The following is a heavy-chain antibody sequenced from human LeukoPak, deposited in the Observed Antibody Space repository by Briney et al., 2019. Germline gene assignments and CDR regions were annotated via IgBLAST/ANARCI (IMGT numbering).Heavy chain of an antibody. J-gene: IGHJ6*03. CDR1: GFTFSSYE. CDR2: ISSSSSYI. Sequence: GGSLRLSCAASGFTFSSYEMNWVRQAPGKGLEWVSSISSSSSYIYYADSVKGRFTISRDNAKNSLYLQMNSLRAEDTAVYYCARETLWGNYYYYYMDVWGKGTTVTVSS. D-gene: IGHD7-27*01. CDR3: ARETLWGNYYYYYMDV. V-gene: IGHV3-21*01.